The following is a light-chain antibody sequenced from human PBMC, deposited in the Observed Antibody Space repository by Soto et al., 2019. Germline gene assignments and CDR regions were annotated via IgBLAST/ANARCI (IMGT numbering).Light chain of an antibody. CDR2: LGS. V-gene: IGKV2-28*01. CDR3: AQGLETPFP. Sequence: EIVLTQSPLSLPVTPGEPASISCRSSRNLLHSNGYYYLDWYLQKPGQSPQLLIYLGSNRASVVPDRCSGSGAGTDFTLTSSRVEAEDVGVYFCAQGLETPFPFGGGTKVEIK. CDR1: RNLLHSNGYYY. J-gene: IGKJ4*01.